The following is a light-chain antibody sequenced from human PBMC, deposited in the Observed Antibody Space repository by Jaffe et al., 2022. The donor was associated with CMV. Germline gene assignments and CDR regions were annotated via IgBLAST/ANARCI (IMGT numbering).Light chain of an antibody. CDR3: QQSGSSPWT. Sequence: EIVLTQSPGTVSLSPGERATLSCRASQSVSSKSLAWYQQKPSQAPRLLIYGASSRATGIPDRFSGSGSGTDFTLTISRLDPEDFAVYYCQQSGSSPWTFGQGTKVEIK. J-gene: IGKJ1*01. CDR2: GAS. V-gene: IGKV3-20*01. CDR1: QSVSSKS.